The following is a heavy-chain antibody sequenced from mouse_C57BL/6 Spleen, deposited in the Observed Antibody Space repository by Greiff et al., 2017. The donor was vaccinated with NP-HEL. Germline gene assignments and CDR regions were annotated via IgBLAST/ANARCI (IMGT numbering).Heavy chain of an antibody. CDR3: ARETTVAFDY. CDR1: GFTFSDYY. J-gene: IGHJ2*01. D-gene: IGHD1-1*01. CDR2: INYDGSST. Sequence: EVQLVESEGGLVQPGSSMKLSCTASGFTFSDYYMAWVRQVPEKGLEWVANINYDGSSTYYLDSLKSRFIISRDNAKNILYLQMSSLKSEDTATYYCARETTVAFDYWGQGTTLTVSS. V-gene: IGHV5-16*01.